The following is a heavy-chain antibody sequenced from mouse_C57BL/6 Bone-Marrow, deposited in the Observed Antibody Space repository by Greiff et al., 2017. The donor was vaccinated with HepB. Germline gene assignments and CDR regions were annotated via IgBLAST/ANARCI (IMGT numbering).Heavy chain of an antibody. Sequence: QVQLKESGPELVKPGASVKLSCKASGYTFTSYDINWVKQRPGQGLEWIGWIYPRDGSTKYNEKFKGKATLTVDTSSSTAYMELHSLTSEDSAVYFCARLVYDGYPYFDYWGQGTTLTVSS. CDR3: ARLVYDGYPYFDY. CDR2: IYPRDGST. V-gene: IGHV1-85*01. D-gene: IGHD2-3*01. CDR1: GYTFTSYD. J-gene: IGHJ2*01.